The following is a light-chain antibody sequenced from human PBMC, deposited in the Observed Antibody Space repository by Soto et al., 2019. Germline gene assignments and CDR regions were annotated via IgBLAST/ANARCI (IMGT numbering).Light chain of an antibody. Sequence: EIVLTQSPGTLSLSPGERATLSCRASLSVASDYLTWYQQRPGQAPRLLIYGASNRATGIPDRFSGSGSGTDFTLTITRLEPEDFAVYYCQQYGSSPYTVGQGTKLEIK. CDR2: GAS. CDR3: QQYGSSPYT. CDR1: LSVASDY. J-gene: IGKJ2*01. V-gene: IGKV3-20*01.